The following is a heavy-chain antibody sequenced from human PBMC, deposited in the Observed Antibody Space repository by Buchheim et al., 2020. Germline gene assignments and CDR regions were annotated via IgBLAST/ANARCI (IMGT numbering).Heavy chain of an antibody. CDR1: GGTFSSYT. CDR3: ARAYYYDSSGYYLQTAHTYYYYGMDV. J-gene: IGHJ6*02. D-gene: IGHD3-22*01. CDR2: IIPILGIA. Sequence: QVQLVQSGAEVKKPGSSVKVSCKASGGTFSSYTISWVRQAPGQGLEWMGRIIPILGIANYAQKFQGRVTITADKSTSTAYMELSSLRSEDTAVYYCARAYYYDSSGYYLQTAHTYYYYGMDVWGQGTT. V-gene: IGHV1-69*02.